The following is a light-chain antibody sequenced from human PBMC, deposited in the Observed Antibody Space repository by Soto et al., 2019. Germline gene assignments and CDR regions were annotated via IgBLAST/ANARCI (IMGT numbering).Light chain of an antibody. Sequence: QSALTQPASVSGSPGQSITISCTGTSSDVGGYNFVSWYQQHPGKAPKFMIYDVSNRPSGVSNRFSGSKSGNTASLTISGLRAEDEADYYCSAYTSRSTLVFGGGTKVTVL. CDR1: SSDVGGYNF. CDR3: SAYTSRSTLV. V-gene: IGLV2-14*01. J-gene: IGLJ2*01. CDR2: DVS.